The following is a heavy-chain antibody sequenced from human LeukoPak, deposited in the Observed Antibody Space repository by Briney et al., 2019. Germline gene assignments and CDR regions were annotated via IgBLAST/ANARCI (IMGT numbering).Heavy chain of an antibody. CDR3: ARASRYCSSTSCSDAGYFDY. CDR2: IIPIFGTA. J-gene: IGHJ4*02. V-gene: IGHV1-69*13. CDR1: GGTFSSYA. D-gene: IGHD2-2*01. Sequence: GASVKVSCKASGGTFSSYAISWVRQAPGQGLEWMGGIIPIFGTANYAQKFQGRVTITADESTSTAYMELSSLRSEDTAVYYCARASRYCSSTSCSDAGYFDYWGQGTLVTVSS.